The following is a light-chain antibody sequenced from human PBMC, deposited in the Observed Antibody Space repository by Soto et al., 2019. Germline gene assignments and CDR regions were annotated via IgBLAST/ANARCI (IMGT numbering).Light chain of an antibody. CDR2: DVS. Sequence: QSALTQPASVSGSPGQSITISCTGTSSDVGGYKYVSWYQQHPGKAPKLMIYDVSYRPSGVPNRFSGSKSGNTASLTISGLQAEDEADYYRSSYTSSRTYVFGSGTKLTVL. CDR3: SSYTSSRTYV. J-gene: IGLJ1*01. CDR1: SSDVGGYKY. V-gene: IGLV2-14*01.